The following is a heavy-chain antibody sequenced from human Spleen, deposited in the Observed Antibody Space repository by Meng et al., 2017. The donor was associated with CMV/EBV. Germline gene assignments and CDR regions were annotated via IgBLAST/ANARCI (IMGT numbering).Heavy chain of an antibody. CDR1: GGSFSGNY. D-gene: IGHD3-3*01. CDR3: ARTPYDFWSGWTRYYYGMDV. CDR2: INHSGST. Sequence: SETLSLTCAVYGGSFSGNYWSWIRQPPGKGLEWIGEINHSGSTNYNPSLKSRVTISVDTSKNQFSLKLSSVTAADTAVYYCARTPYDFWSGWTRYYYGMDVWGQGTTVTVSS. J-gene: IGHJ6*02. V-gene: IGHV4-34*01.